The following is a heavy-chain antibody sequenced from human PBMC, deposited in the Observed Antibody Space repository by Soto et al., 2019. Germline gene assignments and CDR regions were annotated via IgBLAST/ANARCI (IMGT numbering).Heavy chain of an antibody. CDR2: ISAYNGKR. D-gene: IGHD5-12*01. V-gene: IGHV1-18*01. CDR1: GYPFTSYG. Sequence: QGQLLQSGGEVKTPGASVRVSCRASGYPFTSYGISWVRQAPGQGLEWVAWISAYNGKRDTAQKFQGRVTMTLDTSTDTAHMELGDLTSADTAVYYCARGRIVASIHDAFEIWGQGTKVTVSS. J-gene: IGHJ3*02. CDR3: ARGRIVASIHDAFEI.